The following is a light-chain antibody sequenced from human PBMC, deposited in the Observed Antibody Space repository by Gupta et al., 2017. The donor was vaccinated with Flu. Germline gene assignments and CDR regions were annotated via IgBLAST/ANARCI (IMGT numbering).Light chain of an antibody. CDR2: QDK. CDR3: QAWDTTSGV. CDR1: QLGDKS. Sequence: SPGMTACISYNGDQLGDKSGYWYQQRPGQSPVLVICQDKKRPSGIPERFSGSNSGNTATLTISGAQDMDEADYFCQAWDTTSGVFGPGTKVTVL. V-gene: IGLV3-1*01. J-gene: IGLJ1*01.